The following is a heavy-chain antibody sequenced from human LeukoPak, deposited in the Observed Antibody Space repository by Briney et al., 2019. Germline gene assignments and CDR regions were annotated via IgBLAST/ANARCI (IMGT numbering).Heavy chain of an antibody. Sequence: AAGKVSCKASGYTFTGYYMHWVRQAPGQGLEWMGWINPNSGGTNYAQKFQGRVTMTRDTSISTAYMELSRLRSDDTAVYYCARERATYHNLDYWGQGTLVTLSS. CDR3: ARERATYHNLDY. V-gene: IGHV1-2*02. CDR2: INPNSGGT. J-gene: IGHJ4*02. CDR1: GYTFTGYY. D-gene: IGHD1-26*01.